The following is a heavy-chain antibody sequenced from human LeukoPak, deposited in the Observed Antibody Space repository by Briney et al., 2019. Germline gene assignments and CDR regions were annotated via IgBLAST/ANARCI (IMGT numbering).Heavy chain of an antibody. V-gene: IGHV1-2*02. D-gene: IGHD2-2*01. J-gene: IGHJ6*03. CDR3: ARGDRDIVVLPATSSMDV. Sequence: ASVKVSCKASGYTFTDYYMHWVRQAPGQGLEWMGWINPNSGGTNYAQKFQGRVTMTRDTSISTASMELSSLRSDDTAVYYCARGDRDIVVLPATSSMDVWGKGTTVTVSS. CDR2: INPNSGGT. CDR1: GYTFTDYY.